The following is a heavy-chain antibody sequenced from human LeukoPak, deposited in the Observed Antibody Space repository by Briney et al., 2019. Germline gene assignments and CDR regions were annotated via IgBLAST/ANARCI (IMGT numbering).Heavy chain of an antibody. J-gene: IGHJ4*02. V-gene: IGHV3-7*01. CDR1: GFIFNRSW. Sequence: PGGSLRLSCAASGFIFNRSWMNGVREAPGRGGEGVANMDPSGRQKRYVDSVKGGFIISKDNPGASLYLDMYNLRAEETAIYYCAIWTSVNYWGQGTLVTVSS. D-gene: IGHD1-1*01. CDR2: MDPSGRQK. CDR3: AIWTSVNY.